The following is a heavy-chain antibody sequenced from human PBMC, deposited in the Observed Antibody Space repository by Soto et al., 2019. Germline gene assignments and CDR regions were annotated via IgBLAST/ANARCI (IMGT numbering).Heavy chain of an antibody. CDR1: GASISTYH. J-gene: IGHJ6*02. Sequence: ETLSLTCSVSGASISTYHWSWIRQPPGKGLEWIGYISDSGTTNYNPSVKCRVTISVDTSKNQISLRLSSVTAADTAVYYCARLHHFFDTSGYHAFGIMDVWGQGTTVTVSS. CDR2: ISDSGTT. V-gene: IGHV4-59*01. D-gene: IGHD3-22*01. CDR3: ARLHHFFDTSGYHAFGIMDV.